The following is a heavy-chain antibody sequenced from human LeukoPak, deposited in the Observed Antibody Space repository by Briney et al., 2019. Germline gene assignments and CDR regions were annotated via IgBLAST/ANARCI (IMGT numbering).Heavy chain of an antibody. CDR1: GYTFTSYY. D-gene: IGHD1-26*01. CDR2: INPSGGST. Sequence: ASVKVSCKASGYTFTSYYMHWVRQAPGQGLEWMGIINPSGGSTSYAQKFQGRVTMTRDMSTSTVYMELSSLRSEDTAVYYCATHPSTSYRYNWFDPWGQGTLVTVSS. J-gene: IGHJ5*02. V-gene: IGHV1-46*03. CDR3: ATHPSTSYRYNWFDP.